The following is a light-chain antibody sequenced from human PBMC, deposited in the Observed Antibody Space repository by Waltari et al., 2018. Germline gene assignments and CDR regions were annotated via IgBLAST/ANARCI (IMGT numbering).Light chain of an antibody. V-gene: IGKV1-39*01. CDR3: QQTYTTPRT. J-gene: IGKJ1*01. CDR1: QKISSY. Sequence: DIQMTQSPSSLSASVEDRVTITCRASQKISSYLNWYQQKPGTAPRLLIYDASRLQSGVPSRFSGSGSGTDFTLTISSVQPEDFGTYYCQQTYTTPRTFGQGTKVETK. CDR2: DAS.